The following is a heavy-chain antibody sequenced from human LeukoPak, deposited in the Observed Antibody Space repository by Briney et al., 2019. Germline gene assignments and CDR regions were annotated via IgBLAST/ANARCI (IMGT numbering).Heavy chain of an antibody. CDR2: ISWNSGSI. V-gene: IGHV3-9*01. Sequence: GGSLRLSCAASGFTFDDYAMHWVRQAPGKGLEWVSGISWNSGSIGYADSVKGRFTISRDNAKNSLYLQLNSLRVEDTAVYYCASRIGGTPDYFAYGGQEPLVPVS. CDR3: ASRIGGTPDYFAY. J-gene: IGHJ4*02. CDR1: GFTFDDYA. D-gene: IGHD1-14*01.